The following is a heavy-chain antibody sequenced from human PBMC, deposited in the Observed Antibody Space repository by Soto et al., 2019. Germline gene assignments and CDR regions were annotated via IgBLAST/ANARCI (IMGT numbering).Heavy chain of an antibody. CDR3: ARQVYTMVTPMDF. CDR2: ISGDRAYI. CDR1: GFTFSAYS. D-gene: IGHD3-10*01. V-gene: IGHV3-48*02. Sequence: PGGSLRLSCVASGFTFSAYSMNWVRQAPGKGLEWLSYISGDRAYIYYADSVRGRFTISRDNAENSLYLQMDNLRDEDTALYYCARQVYTMVTPMDFWGQGTLVTVSS. J-gene: IGHJ4*02.